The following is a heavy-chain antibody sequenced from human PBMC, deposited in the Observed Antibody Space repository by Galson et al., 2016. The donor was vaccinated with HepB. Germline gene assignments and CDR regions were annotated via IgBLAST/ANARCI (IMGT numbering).Heavy chain of an antibody. CDR2: IYYSGST. CDR3: ARTPSRGGMDV. J-gene: IGHJ6*02. Sequence: SETLSLTCTVSGGSISSYYWSWIRQPPGKGLEWIGYIYYSGSTNYNPPLKSRVTISVDTSKNQFSLKLTSVTTADTALYYCARTPSRGGMDVWGQGTTVTVSS. CDR1: GGSISSYY. V-gene: IGHV4-59*01. D-gene: IGHD3-10*01.